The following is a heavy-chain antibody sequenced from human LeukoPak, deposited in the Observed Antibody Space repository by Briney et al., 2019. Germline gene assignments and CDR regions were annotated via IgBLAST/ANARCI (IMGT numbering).Heavy chain of an antibody. J-gene: IGHJ4*02. Sequence: QAGGSLRLSCAASGFTFSSYAMSWVRQAPGKGLEWVSAISGSGGSTYYADSVKGRFTISRDNSKSTLYLQMNSLRAEDTAVYYCAKDRTITMIVVVITIFDYWGQGTLVTVSS. CDR3: AKDRTITMIVVVITIFDY. CDR2: ISGSGGST. V-gene: IGHV3-23*01. CDR1: GFTFSSYA. D-gene: IGHD3-22*01.